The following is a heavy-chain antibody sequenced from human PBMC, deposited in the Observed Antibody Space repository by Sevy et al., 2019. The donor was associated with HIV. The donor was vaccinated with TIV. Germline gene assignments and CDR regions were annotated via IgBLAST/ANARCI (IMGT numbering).Heavy chain of an antibody. CDR3: AKNTASAGTGGFDY. CDR2: IGYDGTDK. V-gene: IGHV3-30*02. D-gene: IGHD6-13*01. CDR1: GFTFSNYG. J-gene: IGHJ4*02. Sequence: GGSLRLSCVASGFTFSNYGMHWVRQAPGKGLEWVAFIGYDGTDKYYSESVKGRFAISRDNSKNTVFLEMNSLRTDDTAIYYCAKNTASAGTGGFDYWGQGALVTVSS.